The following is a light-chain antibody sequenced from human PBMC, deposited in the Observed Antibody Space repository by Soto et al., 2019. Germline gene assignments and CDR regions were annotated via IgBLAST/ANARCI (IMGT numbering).Light chain of an antibody. J-gene: IGKJ2*02. CDR2: DAS. CDR3: QQYNDWPPCT. CDR1: ETISSK. V-gene: IGKV3-15*01. Sequence: EIVMTQSPATLSVSPGERVTLSCRASETISSKLVWYQQKPGQAPRLLIYDASTRATGIPARFSGSGSGTEFTLTISSLQSEDFAVYYCQQYNDWPPCTFGQGTKVDIK.